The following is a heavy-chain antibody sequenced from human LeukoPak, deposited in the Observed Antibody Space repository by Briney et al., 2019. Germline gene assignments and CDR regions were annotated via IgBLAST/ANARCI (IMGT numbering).Heavy chain of an antibody. CDR3: AKEEMPHAFDL. V-gene: IGHV3-23*01. J-gene: IGHJ3*01. CDR1: GFSFRRYA. Sequence: PGGSLRLSCAASGFSFRRYAMNWVRQAPGRGLEWVAVISGPGPSTVYADSVKGRVTIYRDNSKNTLFLQLDSLRVEDTAIYYCAKEEMPHAFDLWGQGTMVTVSS. CDR2: ISGPGPST. D-gene: IGHD5-24*01.